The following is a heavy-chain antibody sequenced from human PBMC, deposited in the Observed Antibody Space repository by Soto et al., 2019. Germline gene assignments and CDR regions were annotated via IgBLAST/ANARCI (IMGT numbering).Heavy chain of an antibody. D-gene: IGHD3-16*02. CDR2: INSDGSST. J-gene: IGHJ4*02. V-gene: IGHV3-74*01. Sequence: EVQLVESGGGLVQPGGSLRLSCAASGFTFSSYWMHWVRQAPGKGLVWVSRINSDGSSTSYADSVKGRFTISRDNAKNTLSLQMKSLRAEDTAVYYCARVWDYVWRSYRSSIDYWGQGTLVTVSS. CDR1: GFTFSSYW. CDR3: ARVWDYVWRSYRSSIDY.